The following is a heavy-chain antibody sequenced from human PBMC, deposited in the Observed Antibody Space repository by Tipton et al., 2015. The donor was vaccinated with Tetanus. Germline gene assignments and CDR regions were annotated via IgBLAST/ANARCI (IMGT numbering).Heavy chain of an antibody. CDR2: IYYSGST. D-gene: IGHD3-10*01. CDR3: ARDIGGSNPLFDY. Sequence: TLSLTCTVSGGSISSYYWSWIRQPPGKGLEWIGYIYYSGSTNYNPSLKSRVTISVDTSKNQFSLKLSSVTAADPAVYYCARDIGGSNPLFDYWGQGTLVTVSS. CDR1: GGSISSYY. V-gene: IGHV4-59*01. J-gene: IGHJ4*02.